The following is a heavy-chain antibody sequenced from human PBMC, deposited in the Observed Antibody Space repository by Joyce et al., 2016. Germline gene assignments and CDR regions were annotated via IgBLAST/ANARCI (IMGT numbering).Heavy chain of an antibody. CDR2: ITDEGGST. Sequence: EVQLVESGGGVVQPGGSLRLSCAASGFIFSNYWRNWVRQAPGKGLVWVSRITDEGGSTTYADSVKGRFTISRDNAKNTLYLQMNTLRVEDTAVYYCARDTYGAPDYWGQGTLVTVSS. CDR3: ARDTYGAPDY. D-gene: IGHD4/OR15-4a*01. V-gene: IGHV3-74*01. CDR1: GFIFSNYW. J-gene: IGHJ4*02.